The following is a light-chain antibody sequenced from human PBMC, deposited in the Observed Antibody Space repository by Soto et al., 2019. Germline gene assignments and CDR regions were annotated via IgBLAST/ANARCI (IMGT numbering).Light chain of an antibody. CDR3: SSYTSSSTRV. CDR2: DVS. CDR1: SRDVGDYNY. V-gene: IGLV2-14*01. J-gene: IGLJ1*01. Sequence: QSALTQPASVSGSPGKSITISCTGTSRDVGDYNYVSWYQQHPGKAPKLMIFDVSNRPSGVSNRFSGSKSGNTASLTISGLQAEDEADYYCSSYTSSSTRVFGTGTKLTVL.